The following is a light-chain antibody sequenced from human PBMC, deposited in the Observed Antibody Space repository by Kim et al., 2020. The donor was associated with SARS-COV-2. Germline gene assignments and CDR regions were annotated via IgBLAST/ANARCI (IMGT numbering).Light chain of an antibody. V-gene: IGKV1-17*02. J-gene: IGKJ4*02. CDR3: LQHSLYPLT. CDR2: DAS. Sequence: QMTQSPPSLSASVGDGITITCQAAEDIRKSVVGYQQKPGKAPTRLVFDASTLDIGVPPRFSGSGSGTQFALTINNVQPEDSATYFCLQHSLYPLTFGGGTKV. CDR1: EDIRKS.